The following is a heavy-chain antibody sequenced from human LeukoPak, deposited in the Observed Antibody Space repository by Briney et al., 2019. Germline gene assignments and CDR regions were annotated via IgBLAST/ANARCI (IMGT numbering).Heavy chain of an antibody. D-gene: IGHD2-2*03. Sequence: PGRSLRLSCAASGFTFDDYPMHWVRQAPGKGLEWVSGISWNGNSIGYADSVKGRFTISRDNAKNSLYLQMTSLRAEDMALYYCAEDLGSHDAFDMWGQGTLVTVSS. CDR1: GFTFDDYP. V-gene: IGHV3-9*03. J-gene: IGHJ3*02. CDR2: ISWNGNSI. CDR3: AEDLGSHDAFDM.